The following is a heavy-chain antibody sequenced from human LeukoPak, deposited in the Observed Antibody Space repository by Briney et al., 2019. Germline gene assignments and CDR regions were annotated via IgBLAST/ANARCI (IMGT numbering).Heavy chain of an antibody. J-gene: IGHJ4*02. CDR2: ISGSGGST. D-gene: IGHD5-12*01. CDR3: ARRDVDIVATSLDY. V-gene: IGHV3-23*01. CDR1: GFTFSSYA. Sequence: GGSLRLSCAASGFTFSSYAMSWVRQAPGKGLEWVSAISGSGGSTYYADSVKGRFTISRDNAKNTLYLQMNSLRAEDTAVYYCARRDVDIVATSLDYWGQGTLVTVSS.